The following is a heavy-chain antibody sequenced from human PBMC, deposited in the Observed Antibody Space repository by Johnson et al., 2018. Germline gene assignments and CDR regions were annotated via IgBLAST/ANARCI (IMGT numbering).Heavy chain of an antibody. D-gene: IGHD2-8*02. Sequence: VQLVESGGGVVQPGTSLRLSCGTSGFSFSNYPMHWVRQAPGKGLQWVAFVSSDGSNEYYGDSVEGRFTISRDNYKNTLYLQMNSLRSEDTAVYYCAKNIRGDVRCTGGSSGVDVRGLGTTVTVSS. V-gene: IGHV3-30*18. J-gene: IGHJ6*02. CDR2: VSSDGSNE. CDR1: GFSFSNYP. CDR3: AKNIRGDVRCTGGSSGVDV.